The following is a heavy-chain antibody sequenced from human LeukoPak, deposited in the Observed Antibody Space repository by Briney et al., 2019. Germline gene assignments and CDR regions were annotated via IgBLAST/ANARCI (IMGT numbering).Heavy chain of an antibody. CDR3: ATTQSFGVVIIVMDWSDP. J-gene: IGHJ5*02. CDR2: INTQNGNT. V-gene: IGHV1-18*01. D-gene: IGHD3-3*01. Sequence: ASXKVSCKASGYTFTSYGISWVRQAPGQGLEWMGWINTQNGNTAQQKLQGRVTMTTETTTRKDDMEQRSVRTDDRGGYYCATTQSFGVVIIVMDWSDPWGQGTLVTVSS. CDR1: GYTFTSYG.